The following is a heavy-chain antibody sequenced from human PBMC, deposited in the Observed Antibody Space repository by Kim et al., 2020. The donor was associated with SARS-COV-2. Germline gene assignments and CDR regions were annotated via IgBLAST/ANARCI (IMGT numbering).Heavy chain of an antibody. CDR2: LSGSGDST. Sequence: GGSLRLSCAASGFIFNSYAMSWVRRAPGKGLEWVSSLSGSGDSTYYADSVKGRFTISRDNSKNTMYLQMNSLRAEDTAIYYCAKVSPEQSLVFWFDSWGQGTLVTVSS. V-gene: IGHV3-23*01. CDR3: AKVSPEQSLVFWFDS. CDR1: GFIFNSYA. J-gene: IGHJ5*01. D-gene: IGHD6-19*01.